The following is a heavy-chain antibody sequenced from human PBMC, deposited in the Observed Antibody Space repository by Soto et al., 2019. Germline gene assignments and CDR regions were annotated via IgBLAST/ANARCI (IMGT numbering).Heavy chain of an antibody. V-gene: IGHV1-69*12. D-gene: IGHD1-26*01. Sequence: QVQLVQSGAEVKKPGSSVKVSCKASGGTFSSYAISWVRQAPGQGLEWMGGIIPIFGTANYAQKFQGRVTITADESTSTAYMELSSLRSEDTAVSYCASYEGATNSHYYYGMDVWGQGTTVTVSS. CDR1: GGTFSSYA. CDR3: ASYEGATNSHYYYGMDV. J-gene: IGHJ6*02. CDR2: IIPIFGTA.